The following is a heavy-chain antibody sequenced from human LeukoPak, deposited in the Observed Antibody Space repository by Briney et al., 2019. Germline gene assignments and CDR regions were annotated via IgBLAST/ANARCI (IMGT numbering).Heavy chain of an antibody. V-gene: IGHV3-7*01. J-gene: IGHJ4*02. CDR3: TRDHQGTWIYDFEY. D-gene: IGHD2-2*01. CDR1: GFTLSNYW. CDR2: IKRDGSEI. Sequence: GPLRLSCAASGFTLSNYWMSWVRQAPGKGLEWVANIKRDGSEIYYVGSVRGRFTISRDNAKNSLYLQMNSLRAEDTAVYYCTRDHQGTWIYDFEYWGQGTLVTVSS.